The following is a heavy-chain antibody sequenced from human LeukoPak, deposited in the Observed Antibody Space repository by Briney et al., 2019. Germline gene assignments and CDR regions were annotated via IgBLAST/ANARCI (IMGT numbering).Heavy chain of an antibody. J-gene: IGHJ4*02. D-gene: IGHD3-10*01. CDR2: IYYSGST. V-gene: IGHV4-31*03. Sequence: PSQTLSLTCTVSGGSISSGGYYWSWIRQYPGKGLEWIGYIYYSGSTYYNPSLKSRVTISVDTSKNQFSLKLSSVTAADTAVYYCARGESEYYGSGRRLAFFDYWGQGTLVTVSS. CDR1: GGSISSGGYY. CDR3: ARGESEYYGSGRRLAFFDY.